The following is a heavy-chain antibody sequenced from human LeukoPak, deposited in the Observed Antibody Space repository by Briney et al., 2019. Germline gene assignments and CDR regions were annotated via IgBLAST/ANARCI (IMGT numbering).Heavy chain of an antibody. Sequence: SETLSLTCTASGGSISDYYWSWIRQPPGKGLEWIGYISNSGSTNYNASLKSRVTVSVDTSMNQLSLRLTSVTAAGTAVYYCARHDYGSGSYLDHWGQGTLVTVSS. CDR2: ISNSGST. CDR1: GGSISDYY. CDR3: ARHDYGSGSYLDH. D-gene: IGHD3-10*01. V-gene: IGHV4-59*08. J-gene: IGHJ4*02.